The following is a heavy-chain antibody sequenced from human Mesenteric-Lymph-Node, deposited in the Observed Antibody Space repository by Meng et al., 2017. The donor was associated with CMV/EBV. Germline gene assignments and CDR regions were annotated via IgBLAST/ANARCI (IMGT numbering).Heavy chain of an antibody. Sequence: SETLSLTCVVYGGSFSGYYWSWIRQPPGKGLEWIGEINHSGSTNYNPSLKSRVTISVDTSKNQFSLKLSSVTAADTALYYCARDTDNHGALFDYWGLGTLVTVSS. CDR2: INHSGST. D-gene: IGHD1-14*01. CDR1: GGSFSGYY. J-gene: IGHJ4*02. V-gene: IGHV4-34*01. CDR3: ARDTDNHGALFDY.